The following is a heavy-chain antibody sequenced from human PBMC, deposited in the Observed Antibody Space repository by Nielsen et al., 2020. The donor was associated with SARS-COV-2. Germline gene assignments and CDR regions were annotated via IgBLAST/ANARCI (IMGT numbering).Heavy chain of an antibody. CDR2: INPSDGGI. V-gene: IGHV1-46*01. J-gene: IGHJ4*02. D-gene: IGHD6-19*01. CDR3: ARGTRAGDFDY. Sequence: WVRQAPGQGLEWLGVINPSDGGIYYAQKFRGRVTVTRDTSTTSVYMELSSLISDDTAVYFCARGTRAGDFDYWGQGTLVTVSS.